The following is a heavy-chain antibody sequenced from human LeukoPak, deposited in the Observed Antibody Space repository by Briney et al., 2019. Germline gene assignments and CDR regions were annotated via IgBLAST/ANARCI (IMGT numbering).Heavy chain of an antibody. V-gene: IGHV3-53*01. J-gene: IGHJ4*02. CDR1: GFTVSSNY. D-gene: IGHD6-25*01. CDR3: ARKADIAADSVPYYFDY. CDR2: IYSGGST. Sequence: PGGSLRLSCAASGFTVSSNYMSWVRQAPGKGLEWVSVIYSGGSTYYADSVKGRFTISRDNAKNSLYLQMNSLRAEDTAVYYCARKADIAADSVPYYFDYWGQGTLVTVSS.